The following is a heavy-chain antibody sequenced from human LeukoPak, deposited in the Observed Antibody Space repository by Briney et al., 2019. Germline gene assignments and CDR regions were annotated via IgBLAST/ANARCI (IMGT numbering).Heavy chain of an antibody. CDR3: ARDQGDYVWGIPLGFDY. D-gene: IGHD3-16*01. CDR2: IYSGGST. Sequence: GGSLRLSCAAPGFTVSSNYTSWVRQAPGKGLEWVSVIYSGGSTYYADSVKGRFTISRDNSKNTLYLQMNSLRAEDTAVYYCARDQGDYVWGIPLGFDYWGQGTLVTVSS. J-gene: IGHJ4*02. V-gene: IGHV3-53*01. CDR1: GFTVSSNY.